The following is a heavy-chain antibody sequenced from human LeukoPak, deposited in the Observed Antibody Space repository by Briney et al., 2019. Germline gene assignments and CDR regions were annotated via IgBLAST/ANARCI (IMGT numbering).Heavy chain of an antibody. CDR1: GFTLGTYC. Sequence: GGSLRLSCAASGFTLGTYCMRWVRQAPGKGLEWVANIKQDGSEKDYVDSVKGRFTISRDNAKNSLYLQMNSPRVEDTAVYYCARDRARTGTTLLDYWGQGTLVIVSS. J-gene: IGHJ4*02. CDR2: IKQDGSEK. D-gene: IGHD1-1*01. V-gene: IGHV3-7*03. CDR3: ARDRARTGTTLLDY.